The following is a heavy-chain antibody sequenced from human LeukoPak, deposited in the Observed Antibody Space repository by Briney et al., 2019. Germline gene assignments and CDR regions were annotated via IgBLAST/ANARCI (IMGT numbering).Heavy chain of an antibody. CDR1: GFTFSSYD. CDR3: ARAGLGSAMVSAFDI. CDR2: IGTAGDT. V-gene: IGHV3-13*01. Sequence: PWGSLRLSCAASGFTFSSYDMHWVRQATGKGLEWVSAIGTAGDTYYPGPVKGRFTISRENAKNSLYLQMNSLRAGDTAVYYCARAGLGSAMVSAFDIWGQGTMVTVSS. D-gene: IGHD5-18*01. J-gene: IGHJ3*02.